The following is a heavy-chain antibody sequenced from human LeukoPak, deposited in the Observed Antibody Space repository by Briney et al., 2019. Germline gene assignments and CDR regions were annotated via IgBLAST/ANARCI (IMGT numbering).Heavy chain of an antibody. CDR1: GGSISSSNW. D-gene: IGHD3-16*02. J-gene: IGHJ4*02. CDR2: IYHRGRT. Sequence: PSGTLSLTCAVSGGSISSSNWWSWVRQPPGKGLEWIGEIYHRGRTNYDPSLKSRVTISVDKSKNQFSLKLSSVTAADTAVYYCARRRSMITFGGVIVIPNYFDYWGQGTLVTVSS. CDR3: ARRRSMITFGGVIVIPNYFDY. V-gene: IGHV4-4*02.